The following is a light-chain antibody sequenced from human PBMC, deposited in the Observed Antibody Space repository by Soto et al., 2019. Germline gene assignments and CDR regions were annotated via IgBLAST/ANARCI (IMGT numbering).Light chain of an antibody. Sequence: EIVLTQSPGTLSLSPGERATLSCRASQSVSSFYLAWYQQKPGQAPRLLIYDVSSRATGIPDRFSGSGSGTDFTLTISRLEPEDLAVYYCQQYGSSPTFGQGTKVEIK. CDR2: DVS. V-gene: IGKV3-20*01. J-gene: IGKJ1*01. CDR1: QSVSSFY. CDR3: QQYGSSPT.